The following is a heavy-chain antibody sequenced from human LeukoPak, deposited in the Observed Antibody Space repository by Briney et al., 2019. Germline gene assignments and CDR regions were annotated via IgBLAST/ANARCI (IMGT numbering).Heavy chain of an antibody. V-gene: IGHV3-30*04. D-gene: IGHD5-18*01. J-gene: IGHJ4*02. CDR1: GFTFSSYA. CDR3: ARGRRGYSYGLRY. CDR2: ISYDGSNK. Sequence: GGSLRLSCAASGFTFSSYAMHWVRQAPGKGLEWVAVISYDGSNKYYADSVKGRFTISRDNSKNTLYLQMNSLRAEDTAVYYCARGRRGYSYGLRYWGQGTLVTVSS.